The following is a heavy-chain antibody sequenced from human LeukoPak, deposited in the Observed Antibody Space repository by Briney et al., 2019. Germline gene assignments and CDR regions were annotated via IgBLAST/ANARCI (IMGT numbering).Heavy chain of an antibody. CDR3: ARVVSGWYRVDY. D-gene: IGHD6-19*01. CDR2: IYHSGST. Sequence: PSETLSLTCTVSGGSISSGGYYWSWIRQPPGKGLEWIGYIYHSGSTYYNPSLKSRVTISVDRSKNQFSLKPSSVTAADTAVYYCARVVSGWYRVDYWGQGTLVTVSS. CDR1: GGSISSGGYY. V-gene: IGHV4-30-2*01. J-gene: IGHJ4*02.